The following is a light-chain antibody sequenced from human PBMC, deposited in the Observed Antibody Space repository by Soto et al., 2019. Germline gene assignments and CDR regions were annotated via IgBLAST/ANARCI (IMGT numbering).Light chain of an antibody. CDR3: QQYANSPPT. J-gene: IGKJ1*01. Sequence: EIVLTQSPGTLSLSPGERATLSCRPSQSVSSNYLAWYQQKPGQAPRLLIYGASTRATGIPDRFSGSGSGTDFTLTISRLEPEDFAVYYCQQYANSPPTFGQGNKV. CDR1: QSVSSNY. CDR2: GAS. V-gene: IGKV3-20*01.